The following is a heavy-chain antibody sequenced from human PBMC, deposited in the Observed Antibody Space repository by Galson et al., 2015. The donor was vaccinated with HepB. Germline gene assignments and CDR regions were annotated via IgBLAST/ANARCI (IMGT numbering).Heavy chain of an antibody. J-gene: IGHJ4*02. CDR1: GFTFSSYG. D-gene: IGHD6-13*01. Sequence: SLRLSCAASGFTFSSYGMHWVRQAPGKGLEWVAVIWYDGSNKYYADSVKGRFTISGDNSKNTLYLQMNSLRAEDTAVYYCARDWLAAAGLAREGLGYWGQGTLVTVSS. CDR2: IWYDGSNK. CDR3: ARDWLAAAGLAREGLGY. V-gene: IGHV3-33*01.